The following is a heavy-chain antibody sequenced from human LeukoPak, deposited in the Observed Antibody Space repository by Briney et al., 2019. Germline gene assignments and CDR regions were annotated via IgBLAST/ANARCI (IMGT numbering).Heavy chain of an antibody. Sequence: SVKVSCKASGGTLTTYPISWVRQAPGLGLEWMGGIIPMIGKAHYAQKFQGRVTITADESTNTAFIELSSLTSEDTAIYYCASPNYGGDSAFFDYWGQGTLVTVSS. V-gene: IGHV1-69*13. CDR3: ASPNYGGDSAFFDY. J-gene: IGHJ4*02. D-gene: IGHD4-23*01. CDR1: GGTLTTYP. CDR2: IIPMIGKA.